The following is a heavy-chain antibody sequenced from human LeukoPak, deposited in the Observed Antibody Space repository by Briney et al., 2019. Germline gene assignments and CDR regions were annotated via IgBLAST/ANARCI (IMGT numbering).Heavy chain of an antibody. Sequence: GESLKISCKGSGYSFTSYWISWVRQMPGKGLEWMGRIDPSDSYTNYSPSFQGHVTISADKSISTAYLQWSSLKASDTAMYYCARLLYWDAVPAAGLDYWGQGTLVTVSS. V-gene: IGHV5-10-1*01. CDR3: ARLLYWDAVPAAGLDY. D-gene: IGHD2-2*01. J-gene: IGHJ4*02. CDR1: GYSFTSYW. CDR2: IDPSDSYT.